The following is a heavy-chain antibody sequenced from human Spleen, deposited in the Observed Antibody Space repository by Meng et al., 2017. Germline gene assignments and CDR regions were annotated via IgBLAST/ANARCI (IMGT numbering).Heavy chain of an antibody. Sequence: QVAPLQWGAGLCKPSEPLSLHCVVSGGSFSDHYWSGIRPPPGKGREWNGEIKHSGSTNYNPSLESRATISVDTSPNKLSLKLSSVTAADSAVYYCARGPTTMAHDFDYWGQGTLVTVSS. J-gene: IGHJ4*02. CDR2: IKHSGST. D-gene: IGHD4-11*01. V-gene: IGHV4-34*01. CDR3: ARGPTTMAHDFDY. CDR1: GGSFSDHY.